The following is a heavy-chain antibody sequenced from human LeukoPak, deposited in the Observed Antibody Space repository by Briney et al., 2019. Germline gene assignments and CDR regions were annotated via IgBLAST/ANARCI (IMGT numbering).Heavy chain of an antibody. CDR2: IFSNGDT. J-gene: IGHJ4*02. V-gene: IGHV3-53*01. CDR1: EFTVSRNY. Sequence: PGGSLSLSCTASEFTVSRNYMLWVRQAPGKGLEWVSLIFSNGDTHYADSVKGRFTISRDTSKNTVSLQMNSLRVEDTAMYYCTRVQMNYCGQGTLVTVSS. CDR3: TRVQMNY. D-gene: IGHD5-24*01.